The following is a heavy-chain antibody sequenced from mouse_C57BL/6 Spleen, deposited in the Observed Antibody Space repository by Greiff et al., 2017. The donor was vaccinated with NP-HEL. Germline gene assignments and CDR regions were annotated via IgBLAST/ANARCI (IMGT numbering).Heavy chain of an antibody. CDR2: INPYNGDT. Sequence: VQLQQSGPELVKPGDSVKISCKASGYSFTGYFMNWVMQSHGKSLEWIGRINPYNGDTFYNQKFKGKATLTVDKSSSTAHMERRSLTSEDSAVYYCARGDGSSYDWYFDVWGTGTTVTVSS. D-gene: IGHD1-1*01. CDR3: ARGDGSSYDWYFDV. CDR1: GYSFTGYF. V-gene: IGHV1-20*01. J-gene: IGHJ1*03.